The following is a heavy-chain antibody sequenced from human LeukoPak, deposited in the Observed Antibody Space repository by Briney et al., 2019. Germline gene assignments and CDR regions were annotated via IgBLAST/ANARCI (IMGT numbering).Heavy chain of an antibody. Sequence: SETLSLTCAVYDGSFSGYYWSWIRQPPGKGPEWIGYIYYSGSTYYNPSLKSRVTISVDTSKNQFSLKLSSVTAADTAVYYCARAPHSSSSHYDDWFDPWGQGTLVTVSS. D-gene: IGHD6-6*01. CDR3: ARAPHSSSSHYDDWFDP. J-gene: IGHJ5*02. V-gene: IGHV4-34*09. CDR1: DGSFSGYY. CDR2: IYYSGST.